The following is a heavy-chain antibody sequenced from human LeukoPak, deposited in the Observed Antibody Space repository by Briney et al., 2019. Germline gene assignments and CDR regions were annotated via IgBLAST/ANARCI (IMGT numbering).Heavy chain of an antibody. J-gene: IGHJ3*02. V-gene: IGHV1-69*13. CDR3: ASPRSVVAATHAFDI. D-gene: IGHD2-15*01. CDR1: GGTFSSYA. Sequence: ASVKVSCKASGGTFSSYAISWVRQAPGQGLEWMGGIIPIFGTANYAQKFQGRVTITADESTSTAYMELSSLRSEDTAVYYCASPRSVVAATHAFDIWGQGTMVTVSS. CDR2: IIPIFGTA.